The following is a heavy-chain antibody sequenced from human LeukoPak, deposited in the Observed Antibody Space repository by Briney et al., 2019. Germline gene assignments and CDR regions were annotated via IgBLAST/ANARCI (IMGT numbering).Heavy chain of an antibody. J-gene: IGHJ4*02. CDR1: GYTFTSYA. CDR3: AVIAAAGKDPFDY. Sequence: GASVKVSCKASGYTFTSYAMHWVRQAPGQRLEWMGWINAGNGNTKYSQKFQGRVTITRDTSASTAYMELSSLRSEDTAVYYCAVIAAAGKDPFDYWGQGTLVTVSS. D-gene: IGHD6-13*01. CDR2: INAGNGNT. V-gene: IGHV1-3*01.